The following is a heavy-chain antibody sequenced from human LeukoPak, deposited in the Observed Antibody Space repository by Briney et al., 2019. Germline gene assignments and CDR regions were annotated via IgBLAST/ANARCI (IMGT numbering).Heavy chain of an antibody. CDR2: IIPIFGTA. CDR1: GGTFSSYA. D-gene: IGHD3-3*01. J-gene: IGHJ4*02. Sequence: SVKVSCKASGGTFSSYAISWVRQAPGQGLEWMGGIIPIFGTANYAQKFQGRVSITADESTSTAYMELSSLRSEGTAVYYCARASTIFGVVIHTAWDYWGQGTLVTVSS. V-gene: IGHV1-69*13. CDR3: ARASTIFGVVIHTAWDY.